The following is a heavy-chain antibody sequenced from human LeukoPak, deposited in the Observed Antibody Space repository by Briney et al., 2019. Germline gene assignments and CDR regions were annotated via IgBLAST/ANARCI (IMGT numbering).Heavy chain of an antibody. V-gene: IGHV3-11*04. CDR2: ISSSGSTI. CDR1: GFTFSDYY. CDR3: ARDGYCSGGSCYFVY. J-gene: IGHJ4*02. D-gene: IGHD2-15*01. Sequence: GGSLRLSCAASGFTFSDYYMSWIRQAPGKGLEWVSYISSSGSTIYYADSVKGRFTISRDNSKNTLYLQMNSLRAEDTAVYYCARDGYCSGGSCYFVYWGQGTLVTVSS.